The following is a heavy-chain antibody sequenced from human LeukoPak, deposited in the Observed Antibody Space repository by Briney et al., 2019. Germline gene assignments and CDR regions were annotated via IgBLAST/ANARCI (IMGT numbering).Heavy chain of an antibody. J-gene: IGHJ4*02. CDR1: GGSFSGYY. Sequence: SEALSLTCAVYGGSFSGYYWSWTRQPPGKGLEWIGEINHSGSTNYNPSLKSRVTISVDTSKNQFSLKLSSVTAADTAVYYCARGRAPRYWGQGTLVTVSS. CDR3: ARGRAPRY. V-gene: IGHV4-34*01. CDR2: INHSGST.